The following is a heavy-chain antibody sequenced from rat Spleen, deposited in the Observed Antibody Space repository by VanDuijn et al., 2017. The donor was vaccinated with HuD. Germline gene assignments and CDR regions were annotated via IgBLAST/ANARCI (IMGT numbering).Heavy chain of an antibody. CDR1: GFTFSDYY. J-gene: IGHJ3*01. V-gene: IGHV5-20*01. D-gene: IGHD1-6*01. CDR3: ERHGFGYTTDYLNWFAY. Sequence: EVQLVESGGGLVQPGRSLKLSCAASGFTFSDYYMAWVRQAPTKGLEWVASINYDGGGTHYRDSVKGRFTISRDNAKSTLYLQMDSLRSEDTATYYCERHGFGYTTDYLNWFAYWGQGTLVTVSS. CDR2: INYDGGGT.